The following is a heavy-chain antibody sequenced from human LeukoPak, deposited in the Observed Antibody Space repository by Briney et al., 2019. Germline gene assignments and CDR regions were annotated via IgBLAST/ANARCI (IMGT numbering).Heavy chain of an antibody. CDR2: IYYSGST. Sequence: SGTLSLTCAVSGGSISSSSYYWGWIRQPPGKGLEWIGSIYYSGSTYYNPSLKSRVTISVDTSKNQFSLKLSSVTAADTAVYYCARYSKTNDYWGQGTLVTVSS. CDR3: ARYSKTNDY. V-gene: IGHV4-39*07. CDR1: GGSISSSSYY. D-gene: IGHD2-21*01. J-gene: IGHJ4*02.